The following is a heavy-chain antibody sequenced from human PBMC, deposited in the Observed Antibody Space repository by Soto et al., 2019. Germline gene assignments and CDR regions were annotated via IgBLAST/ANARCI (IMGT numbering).Heavy chain of an antibody. D-gene: IGHD1-20*01. J-gene: IGHJ5*02. CDR3: ARINWSTRGSSSDA. Sequence: GGSLRLSCAASGFNVAGKYMSWVRQAPGKGLEWVSVFYSGGQIYYSDSVKGRFTISIDNSKNTVILDMNALRAEDTATYYCARINWSTRGSSSDAWGKGNLLNVSS. CDR2: FYSGGQI. V-gene: IGHV3-53*01. CDR1: GFNVAGKY.